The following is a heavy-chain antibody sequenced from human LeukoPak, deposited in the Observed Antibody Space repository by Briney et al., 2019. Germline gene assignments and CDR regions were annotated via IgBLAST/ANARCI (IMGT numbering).Heavy chain of an antibody. CDR3: ASGRRGTIIIIVVAALDY. D-gene: IGHD3-22*01. CDR1: GFTFTSYT. J-gene: IGHJ4*02. CDR2: ISSSGNYI. V-gene: IGHV3-21*01. Sequence: GESLRLSCAASGFTFTSYTMNWVRQAPGTGLEWVSSISSSGNYIYYADSVKGRFTISTDNARNSLYLQMNSLRDQDTAVYSRASGRRGTIIIIVVAALDYWGQGTLVTVSS.